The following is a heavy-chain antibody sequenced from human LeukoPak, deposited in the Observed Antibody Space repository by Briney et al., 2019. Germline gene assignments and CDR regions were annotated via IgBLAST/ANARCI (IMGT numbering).Heavy chain of an antibody. Sequence: GGSLRLSCAAPGLRFSNYAMTWVRQAPGRGLEWVSSIDGDGRGTRYADSVKGRFTISRDNSKNTLYLQMTNLRAEATALYYCTKDPNGNYIGAFDAWGQGALVTVSS. J-gene: IGHJ5*02. CDR3: TKDPNGNYIGAFDA. D-gene: IGHD3-22*01. CDR1: GLRFSNYA. CDR2: IDGDGRGT. V-gene: IGHV3-23*01.